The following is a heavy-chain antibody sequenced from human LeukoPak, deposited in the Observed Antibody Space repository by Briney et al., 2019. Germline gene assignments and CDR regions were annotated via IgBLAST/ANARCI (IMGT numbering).Heavy chain of an antibody. V-gene: IGHV1-2*02. Sequence: ASVKVSCKASGYTFIGYYLHWVRQAPGQGPEWMGWINPNSGATNYAQKFQGRVTMTRDTSITTAYMELSSLRSDDTAIFYCATGVNFDYWGQGTLVSVSS. J-gene: IGHJ4*02. CDR1: GYTFIGYY. CDR3: ATGVNFDY. CDR2: INPNSGAT.